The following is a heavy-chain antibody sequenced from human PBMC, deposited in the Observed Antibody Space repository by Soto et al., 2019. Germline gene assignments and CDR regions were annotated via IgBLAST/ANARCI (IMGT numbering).Heavy chain of an antibody. CDR2: IYYSGST. D-gene: IGHD3-10*01. Sequence: SETLSLTCTVSGGSISSYYWSWIRQPPGKGLEWIGYIYYSGSTNYNPSLKSRVTISVDTSKNQFSLKLSSVTAADTAVYYCARDRRGDYYGSGKDGMDVWGQGTTVTVSS. V-gene: IGHV4-59*01. CDR1: GGSISSYY. J-gene: IGHJ6*02. CDR3: ARDRRGDYYGSGKDGMDV.